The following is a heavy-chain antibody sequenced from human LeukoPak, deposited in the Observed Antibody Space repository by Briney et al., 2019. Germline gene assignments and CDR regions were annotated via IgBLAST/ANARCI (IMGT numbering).Heavy chain of an antibody. CDR1: GGSISSYY. V-gene: IGHV4-59*08. CDR3: ARHNYDAFDY. D-gene: IGHD3-22*01. CDR2: IYYSGST. J-gene: IGHJ4*02. Sequence: SETLSLTCTVSGGSISSYYWSWIRQPPGKGLEWIGYIYYSGSTNYNPSLKSRVTISVDTSKNQFSLKLSSVTAADTAVYYCARHNYDAFDYLGQGNLVTGSS.